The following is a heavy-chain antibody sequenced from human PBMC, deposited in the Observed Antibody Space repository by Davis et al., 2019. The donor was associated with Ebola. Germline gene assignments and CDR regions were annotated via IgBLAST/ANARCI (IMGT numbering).Heavy chain of an antibody. J-gene: IGHJ4*02. CDR1: RFTFSNYA. CDR2: ISSSGGRT. V-gene: IGHV3-23*01. Sequence: PVGSLSLSCAAARFTFSNYAMTWVRPAPGKGLEWVSAISSSGGRTYYADSVKGRFTIARDNSKSTLYLQMNSLRAEDTAVYYCARLVDYGGRTDGFDYWGQGTLVTVSS. CDR3: ARLVDYGGRTDGFDY. D-gene: IGHD4-23*01.